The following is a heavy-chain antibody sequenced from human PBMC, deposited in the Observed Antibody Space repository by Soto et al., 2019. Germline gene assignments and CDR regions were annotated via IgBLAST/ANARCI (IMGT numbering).Heavy chain of an antibody. J-gene: IGHJ6*03. V-gene: IGHV4-34*01. CDR3: ARVVRGAAAALRRPYYYYMDV. CDR2: INHSGST. Sequence: SEMMSLTCAAYGGSFSGYYWTRIRQPPGKGLEWIGEINHSGSTNYNPSLKSRVTISVDTSKNQFSLKLSSVTAADTAVYYCARVVRGAAAALRRPYYYYMDVWGKGPTVTVSS. D-gene: IGHD6-13*01. CDR1: GGSFSGYY.